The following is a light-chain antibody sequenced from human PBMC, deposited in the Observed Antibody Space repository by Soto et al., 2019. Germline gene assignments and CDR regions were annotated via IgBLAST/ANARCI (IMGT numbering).Light chain of an antibody. J-gene: IGLJ3*02. CDR3: AAWDDNLNGPL. CDR1: SSDVGSYDY. CDR2: NVN. V-gene: IGLV2-11*01. Sequence: QSALIQPPSVSGSPGQSVTISCTGTSSDVGSYDYVSWYQQHPGTVPKPMIYNVNTQPSGVPDRFSGSKSGTSASLAISGLQSEDEAEYYCAAWDDNLNGPLFGGGTKLTVL.